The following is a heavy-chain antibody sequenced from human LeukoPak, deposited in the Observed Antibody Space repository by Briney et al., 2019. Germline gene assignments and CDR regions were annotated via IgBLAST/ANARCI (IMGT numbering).Heavy chain of an antibody. V-gene: IGHV4-59*08. CDR2: TYYSGST. CDR1: GGSISNYY. D-gene: IGHD1/OR15-1a*01. J-gene: IGHJ4*02. Sequence: PSETLSLTCTVSGGSISNYYWSWIRQPPGKGLEWLGYTYYSGSTNYNPSLKSRVTISLDTSKNQFALKLSSVTAADTAVYYCARSIIGTRSKFDYWGQGTLVTVSS. CDR3: ARSIIGTRSKFDY.